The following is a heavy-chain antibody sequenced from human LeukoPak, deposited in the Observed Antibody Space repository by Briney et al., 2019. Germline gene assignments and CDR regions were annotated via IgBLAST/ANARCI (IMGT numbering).Heavy chain of an antibody. Sequence: PGGSLRLSCAASGFTFSSYGMHWVRQAPGKGLEWVAVIWYDGSNKYYADSVKGRFTISRDNSKNTLYLQMNSLRAEDTVVYYCARDARGYSYGNWGQGTLVTVSS. D-gene: IGHD5-18*01. CDR3: ARDARGYSYGN. V-gene: IGHV3-33*01. J-gene: IGHJ4*02. CDR2: IWYDGSNK. CDR1: GFTFSSYG.